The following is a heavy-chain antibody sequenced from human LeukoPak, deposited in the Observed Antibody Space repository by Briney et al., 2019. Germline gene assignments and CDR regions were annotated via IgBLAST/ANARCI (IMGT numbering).Heavy chain of an antibody. D-gene: IGHD6-19*01. J-gene: IGHJ4*02. Sequence: SETLSLTCAVYGGSFSGYYWSWIRQPPGKGLEWIGEINHSGSTNYNPTLKSRVTISVDTSKNQFSLKMTPVTAADTAVYYCARISEGIPVALYWGQGTLVTVSS. CDR1: GGSFSGYY. CDR2: INHSGST. CDR3: ARISEGIPVALY. V-gene: IGHV4-34*01.